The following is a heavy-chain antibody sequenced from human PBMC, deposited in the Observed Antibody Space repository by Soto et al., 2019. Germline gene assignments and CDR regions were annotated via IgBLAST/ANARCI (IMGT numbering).Heavy chain of an antibody. CDR1: GFTFSTYW. CDR2: INSDGSTT. V-gene: IGHV3-74*01. J-gene: IGHJ4*02. CDR3: ARDQGYCSGGSCYVAGY. Sequence: EVQLVESGGGLVQPGGSLRLSCAASGFTFSTYWMHWVRQAPGKGLVWVSRINSDGSTTDYADSVRGRFTLSRDNAKNTLYLQMNSLRADDTAVYYCARDQGYCSGGSCYVAGYWGQGTLVTVSS. D-gene: IGHD2-15*01.